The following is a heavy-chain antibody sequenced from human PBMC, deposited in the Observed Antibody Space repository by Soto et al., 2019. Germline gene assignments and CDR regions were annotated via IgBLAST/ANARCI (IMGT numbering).Heavy chain of an antibody. CDR1: GYSFTSFW. J-gene: IGHJ4*02. Sequence: GESLKISCKGSGYSFTSFWIGWVRQKPGKGLEWMGIIYPGDHETRYSPSFHGKVTISADRSINTAYLQWNSLEASDTAFYFCARSPRSSPYFDYWGQGALVTVSS. CDR2: IYPGDHET. V-gene: IGHV5-51*01. CDR3: ARSPRSSPYFDY. D-gene: IGHD6-13*01.